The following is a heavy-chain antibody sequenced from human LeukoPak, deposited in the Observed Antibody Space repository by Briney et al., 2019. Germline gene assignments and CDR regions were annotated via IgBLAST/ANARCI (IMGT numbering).Heavy chain of an antibody. CDR3: VRDWDHFDFDS. Sequence: GGSLRLSCAASGFTFGNYWMHWVRQAPGKGLVWVSRIKGDGSHTIYADSVKGRFTISRDNAKNTLYLQVKSLRTEDTAVYYCVRDWDHFDFDSWGQGTLVTVSS. D-gene: IGHD3-9*01. V-gene: IGHV3-74*01. CDR1: GFTFGNYW. J-gene: IGHJ5*01. CDR2: IKGDGSHT.